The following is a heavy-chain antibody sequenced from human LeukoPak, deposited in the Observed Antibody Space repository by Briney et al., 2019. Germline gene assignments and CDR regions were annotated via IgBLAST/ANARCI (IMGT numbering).Heavy chain of an antibody. J-gene: IGHJ4*02. Sequence: ASMKVSCKASGYTFASYDINWVRQATGQGLEWMGWMNPNSGNTGYAQKFQGRVTMTRNTSISTAYMELNNLRSQDTAVYYCARAGERPMRYFDYWGQGARVTVPP. V-gene: IGHV1-8*01. D-gene: IGHD3-16*01. CDR1: GYTFASYD. CDR2: MNPNSGNT. CDR3: ARAGERPMRYFDY.